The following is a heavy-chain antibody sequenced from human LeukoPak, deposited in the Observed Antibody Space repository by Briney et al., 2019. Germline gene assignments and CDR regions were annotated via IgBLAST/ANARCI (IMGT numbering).Heavy chain of an antibody. J-gene: IGHJ4*02. D-gene: IGHD3-16*01. Sequence: PGGSLRLSCAASGFTFSSYDMHWVRQATGKGLEWVSAIGTAGDTYYPGSVKGRFTISRDNAKNSLYLQMSSLRTEDTAFYYCVKDRSATMITTREFDYWGQGTLVTVSS. CDR2: IGTAGDT. V-gene: IGHV3-13*01. CDR1: GFTFSSYD. CDR3: VKDRSATMITTREFDY.